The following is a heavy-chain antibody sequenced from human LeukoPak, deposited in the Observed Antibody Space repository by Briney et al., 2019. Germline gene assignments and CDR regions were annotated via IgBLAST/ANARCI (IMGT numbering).Heavy chain of an antibody. CDR1: GFTFSSYG. Sequence: PGGSLRLSCAASGFTFSSYGMHWVRQAPAKGLEWVAFIRYDGSNKYYADSVKGRFTISRDNSKNTLYLQMNSLRAEDTAVYYCAKWVVRGQYFQHWGQGTLVTVSS. D-gene: IGHD3-10*01. CDR3: AKWVVRGQYFQH. J-gene: IGHJ1*01. CDR2: IRYDGSNK. V-gene: IGHV3-30*02.